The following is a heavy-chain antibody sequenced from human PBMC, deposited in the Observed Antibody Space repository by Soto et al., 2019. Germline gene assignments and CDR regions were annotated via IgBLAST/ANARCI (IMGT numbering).Heavy chain of an antibody. D-gene: IGHD3-3*01. V-gene: IGHV4-31*11. CDR3: ATASVQHWSGYYILDY. CDR2: IYYSGSP. CDR1: GLSMSSGGYR. J-gene: IGHJ4*02. Sequence: SETLSLTCAVSGLSMSSGGYRCNWIRQHPGKALEWIGNIYYSGSPYYNPSLKSRVTISVDTSKNQFSLELNSLTAADTAVYYCATASVQHWSGYYILDYWGQGSLVTVSS.